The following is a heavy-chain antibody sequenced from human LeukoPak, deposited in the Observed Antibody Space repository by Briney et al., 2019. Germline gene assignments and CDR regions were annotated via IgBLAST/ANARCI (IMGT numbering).Heavy chain of an antibody. CDR2: INHSGIT. D-gene: IGHD2-2*02. Sequence: SETLSLTCTVSGYFISSGYYWGWIRQPPGKGLQWIGEINHSGITNYNPSLKSRVTISVDTSKNQFSLRLNSVTAADTAVYYCARHTIVVLPAAIGYFYHYYMDVWGKGTTVTISS. V-gene: IGHV4-38-2*02. CDR1: GYFISSGYY. J-gene: IGHJ6*03. CDR3: ARHTIVVLPAAIGYFYHYYMDV.